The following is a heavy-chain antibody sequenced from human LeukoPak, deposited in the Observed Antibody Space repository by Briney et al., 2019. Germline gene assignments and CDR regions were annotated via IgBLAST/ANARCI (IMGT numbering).Heavy chain of an antibody. J-gene: IGHJ4*02. V-gene: IGHV1-46*02. CDR2: INPGGGDT. D-gene: IGHD1-1*01. Sequence: DAVKVSCKASGYTFNTYYIHWVRQAPGQGLEWMGLINPGGGDTSYAQNLQGRVTMTRDTSTSTVYLELSNLRSEDTAVYYCARGPRGQRFDYWGQGTLVTVSS. CDR1: GYTFNTYY. CDR3: ARGPRGQRFDY.